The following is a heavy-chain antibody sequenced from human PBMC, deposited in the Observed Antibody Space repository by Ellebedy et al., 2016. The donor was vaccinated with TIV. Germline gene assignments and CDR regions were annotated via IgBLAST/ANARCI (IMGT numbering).Heavy chain of an antibody. D-gene: IGHD6-6*01. CDR3: ARHVDEYSSSKRFDP. Sequence: MPSETLSLTCTVSGGSISSSSYYWGWIRQPPGKGLEWIGSIYYSGSTYYNPSLKSRVTISVDPSKNQFSLKLSSVTAADTAVYYCARHVDEYSSSKRFDPWGQGTLVTVSS. CDR2: IYYSGST. V-gene: IGHV4-39*01. CDR1: GGSISSSSYY. J-gene: IGHJ5*02.